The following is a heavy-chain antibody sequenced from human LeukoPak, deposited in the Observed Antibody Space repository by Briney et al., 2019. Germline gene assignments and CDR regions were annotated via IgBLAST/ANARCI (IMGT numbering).Heavy chain of an antibody. CDR2: ISSNGGST. Sequence: GRCLRLSCAAAGFTFSSDAMHWVRQAPGKGLEYVSSISSNGGSTSYANSVKGRFTISRDNSKNTLYLQMGSLRTDDMAVYYCARDLRGAGDYWGQGTLVTVSS. CDR1: GFTFSSDA. CDR3: ARDLRGAGDY. J-gene: IGHJ4*02. D-gene: IGHD1-26*01. V-gene: IGHV3-64*01.